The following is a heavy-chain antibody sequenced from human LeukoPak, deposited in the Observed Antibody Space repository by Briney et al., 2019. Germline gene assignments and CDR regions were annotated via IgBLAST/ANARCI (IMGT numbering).Heavy chain of an antibody. Sequence: SLRLSCAASGFTFDDYAMHWVRQAPGKGLEWVSGISWNSGSIGYADSVKGRFTISRDNAKNSLYLQMNSLRAEDTALYYCAKVAGYSSGWYGTGDAFDIWGQGTMVTVSS. CDR1: GFTFDDYA. D-gene: IGHD6-19*01. J-gene: IGHJ3*02. V-gene: IGHV3-9*01. CDR2: ISWNSGSI. CDR3: AKVAGYSSGWYGTGDAFDI.